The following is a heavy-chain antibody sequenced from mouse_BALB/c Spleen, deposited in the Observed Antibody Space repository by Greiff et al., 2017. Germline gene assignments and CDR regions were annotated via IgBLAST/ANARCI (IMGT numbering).Heavy chain of an antibody. V-gene: IGHV3-2*02. CDR2: ISYSGST. CDR1: GYSITSDYA. J-gene: IGHJ1*01. CDR3: ARGPHWYFDV. Sequence: EVKLMESGPGLVKPSQSLSLTCTVTGYSITSDYAWNWIRQFPGNKLEWMGYISYSGSTSYNPSLKSRISITRDTSKNQFFLQLNSVTTEDTATYYCARGPHWYFDVWGAGTTVTVSS.